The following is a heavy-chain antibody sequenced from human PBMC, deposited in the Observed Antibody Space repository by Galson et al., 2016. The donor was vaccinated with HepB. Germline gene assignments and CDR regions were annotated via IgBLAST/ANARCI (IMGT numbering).Heavy chain of an antibody. D-gene: IGHD3/OR15-3a*01. CDR2: ITGSGENT. J-gene: IGHJ4*02. CDR1: GFTLSNYA. V-gene: IGHV3-23*01. CDR3: AKETPQYGVWTGHTV. Sequence: SLRLSCAASGFTLSNYAMTWVRQAPGKGLEWVSAITGSGENTYYADSVKGRFTISRDNSRNTLYLQMSSLRAEDTAQYYCAKETPQYGVWTGHTVWGQGTLVTLSS.